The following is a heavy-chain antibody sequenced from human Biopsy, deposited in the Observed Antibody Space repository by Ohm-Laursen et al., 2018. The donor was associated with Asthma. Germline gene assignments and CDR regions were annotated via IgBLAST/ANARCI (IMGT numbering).Heavy chain of an antibody. CDR3: ARTYCDVFAI. CDR2: INAGNGNT. CDR1: GYTFINYA. J-gene: IGHJ3*02. V-gene: IGHV1-3*01. Sequence: SVKVSCKASGYTFINYAIHWVRQAPGQRLEWMGWINAGNGNTKYSQKFQGRVTITRDTSASTAYMDLSSLRSEDTAVYYCARTYCDVFAIWGHGTMVTVSS. D-gene: IGHD2-15*01.